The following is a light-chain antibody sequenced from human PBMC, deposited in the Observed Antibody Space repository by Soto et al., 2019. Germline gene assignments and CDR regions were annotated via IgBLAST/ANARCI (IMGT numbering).Light chain of an antibody. CDR1: QSVSSSY. J-gene: IGKJ2*01. CDR3: QQYGSSPRYT. CDR2: GAS. Sequence: EIVLTQSPGTLSLSPAERATLSCRASQSVSSSYLAWYQQKPGQAPRLLIYGASSRATGIPDRFSGSGSGTAFTLTISRLEPEDFVVYYCQQYGSSPRYTFGQGTKLEIK. V-gene: IGKV3-20*01.